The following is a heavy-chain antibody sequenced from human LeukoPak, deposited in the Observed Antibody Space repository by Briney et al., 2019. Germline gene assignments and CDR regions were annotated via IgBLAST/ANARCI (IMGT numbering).Heavy chain of an antibody. D-gene: IGHD5-18*01. V-gene: IGHV3-30*04. CDR3: APHMEYSYGITRYFDY. J-gene: IGHJ4*02. CDR1: GFTFSSYA. Sequence: GGSLRLSCAASGFTFSSYAMHWVRQATGKGLEWAAVISYDGSNKYYADSVKGRFTISRDNSKNSLYLQMNSLRAEDTAVYYCAPHMEYSYGITRYFDYWGQGTLVTVSS. CDR2: ISYDGSNK.